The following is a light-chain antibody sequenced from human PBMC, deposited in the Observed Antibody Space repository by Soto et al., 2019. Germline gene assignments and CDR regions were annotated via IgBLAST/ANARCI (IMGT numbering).Light chain of an antibody. V-gene: IGKV3-11*01. CDR1: QSVSSY. CDR3: QQRSNWALT. CDR2: DAS. J-gene: IGKJ4*01. Sequence: EIVLTQSPATLSLSPGERATLSCRASQSVSSYLAWYQQKPGQAPRLLIYDASNRATGIPARFSGSGSGTDFPRTISSLEPEDFAVYYCQQRSNWALTFAGGIKVEIK.